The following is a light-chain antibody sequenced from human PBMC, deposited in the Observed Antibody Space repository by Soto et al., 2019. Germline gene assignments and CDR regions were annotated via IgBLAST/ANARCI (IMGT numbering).Light chain of an antibody. J-gene: IGKJ5*01. CDR1: QDIAIY. Sequence: IQLTQSPSSLSASVGDRVTITCRASQDIAIYLAWYQQKPGKAPKLLIYAASTLQSGVPSRISGSGSGADFTLTISCLQSEDFATYYCQQYYSYPTFGQGTRLEI. CDR2: AAS. CDR3: QQYYSYPT. V-gene: IGKV1-9*01.